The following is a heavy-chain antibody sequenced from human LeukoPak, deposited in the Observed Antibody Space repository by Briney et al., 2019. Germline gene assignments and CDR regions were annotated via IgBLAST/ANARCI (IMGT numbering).Heavy chain of an antibody. J-gene: IGHJ1*01. D-gene: IGHD6-13*01. CDR1: RFSFPSYA. CDR2: ISYDGTKK. CDR3: AREGDNSSCYRFQH. Sequence: GGALRLSCAAPRFSFPSYAIHSVRQAPGKGLERVTLISYDGTKKYYPDSVKGRCTISRANSENTLYLQMNSLSADDTAVYYCAREGDNSSCYRFQHWGQGTMVTVSS. V-gene: IGHV3-30-3*01.